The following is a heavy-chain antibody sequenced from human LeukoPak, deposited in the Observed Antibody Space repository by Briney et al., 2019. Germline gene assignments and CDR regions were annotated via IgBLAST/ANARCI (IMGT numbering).Heavy chain of an antibody. Sequence: GGSLRLSCAASGFTFSSYAMSWVRQAPGKGLEWVSAISGSGGSTYYADSVKGRFTVSRDNAKNTLYLQMNSLRPEDTALYYCATSSSWYPVSSDHWGQGTPVTVSS. J-gene: IGHJ4*02. D-gene: IGHD6-13*01. CDR3: ATSSSWYPVSSDH. CDR2: ISGSGGST. V-gene: IGHV3-23*01. CDR1: GFTFSSYA.